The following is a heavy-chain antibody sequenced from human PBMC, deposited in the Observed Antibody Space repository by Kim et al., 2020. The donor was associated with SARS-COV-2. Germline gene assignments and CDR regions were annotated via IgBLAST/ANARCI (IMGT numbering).Heavy chain of an antibody. CDR2: IYYSGST. Sequence: SETLSLTCTVSGGSISSYYWSWIRQPPGEGLEWIGDIYYSGSTNYNTSLKSRVTISVDTSKNQFSLKLSSVTAADTAVYYCARGRRRDIVLMVYVRNNWFVPWGQGTLVTVSS. D-gene: IGHD2-8*01. J-gene: IGHJ5*02. V-gene: IGHV4-59*01. CDR1: GGSISSYY. CDR3: ARGRRRDIVLMVYVRNNWFVP.